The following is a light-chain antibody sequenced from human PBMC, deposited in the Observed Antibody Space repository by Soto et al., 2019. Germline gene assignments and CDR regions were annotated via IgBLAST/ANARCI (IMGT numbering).Light chain of an antibody. Sequence: DVRMTQSASSLSASVGDTITISCRSSRTINTYLNWFQPKPGAPPRLLIYGASTLHDGVPSRFSGSGSGADFTLTISGLQPEDFASYHCQQTYSDISFGGGTKVDIK. J-gene: IGKJ4*01. CDR2: GAS. V-gene: IGKV1-39*01. CDR1: RTINTY. CDR3: QQTYSDIS.